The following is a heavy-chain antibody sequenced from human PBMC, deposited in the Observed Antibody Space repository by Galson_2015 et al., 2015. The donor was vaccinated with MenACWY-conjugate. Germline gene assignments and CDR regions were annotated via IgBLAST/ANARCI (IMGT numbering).Heavy chain of an antibody. D-gene: IGHD1-26*01. CDR1: GFIFYTYW. CDR3: AKTRGASFYFDS. V-gene: IGHV3-74*01. J-gene: IGHJ4*02. CDR2: INPGGSST. Sequence: SLRLSCAASGFIFYTYWMHWVRQAPGKGLVWVSRINPGGSSTTYADSVKDRFTISRDNAKNTLYLQMNSLRPEDTAVFYCAKTRGASFYFDSWGQGTLVTVSP.